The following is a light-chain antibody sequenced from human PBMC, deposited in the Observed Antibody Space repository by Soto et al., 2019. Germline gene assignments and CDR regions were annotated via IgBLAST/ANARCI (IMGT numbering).Light chain of an antibody. Sequence: QSVLTQPPSVSGAPGQRVTISCTGSSSNIGAGYDVHWYQQLPGTAPKLLIYGNSNRPSGVPDRFSGSKSGTSASLAITGLQAEDEADYYCQSYDSSLIGSVGFGGGTKLTVL. CDR1: SSNIGAGYD. V-gene: IGLV1-40*01. J-gene: IGLJ2*01. CDR2: GNS. CDR3: QSYDSSLIGSVG.